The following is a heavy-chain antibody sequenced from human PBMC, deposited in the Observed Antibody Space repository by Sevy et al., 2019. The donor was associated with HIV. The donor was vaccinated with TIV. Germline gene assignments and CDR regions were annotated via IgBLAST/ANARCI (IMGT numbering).Heavy chain of an antibody. Sequence: GGSLRLSCAASGFTFSSYSMNWVRQAPGKGLEWVSYISSSSSTIYYADSVKGRFTISRDNAKNSLYLQMNSLRAEDTAVYYCARVSYDILTGNDYWGQGTLVTVSS. CDR2: ISSSSSTI. CDR3: ARVSYDILTGNDY. J-gene: IGHJ4*02. D-gene: IGHD3-9*01. V-gene: IGHV3-48*01. CDR1: GFTFSSYS.